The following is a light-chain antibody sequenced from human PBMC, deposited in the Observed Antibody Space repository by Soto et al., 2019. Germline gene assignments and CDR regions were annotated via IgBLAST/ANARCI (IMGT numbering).Light chain of an antibody. V-gene: IGKV3-15*01. Sequence: VVSTQSPATLSVSPGERATLSCRASESVSRNLAWYQQKPGQAPRLLIYDASTRATVIPDRFSGGGSGTEFTLTISSLQSEDFVVYYCQQYNSWPPITFGQGHDWRL. J-gene: IGKJ5*01. CDR2: DAS. CDR3: QQYNSWPPIT. CDR1: ESVSRN.